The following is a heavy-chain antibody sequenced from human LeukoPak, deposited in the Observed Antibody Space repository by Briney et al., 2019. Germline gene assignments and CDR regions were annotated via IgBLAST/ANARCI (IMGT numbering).Heavy chain of an antibody. V-gene: IGHV3-30*03. D-gene: IGHD3-22*01. CDR1: GFTFSSYG. Sequence: GGSLRLSCAASGFTFSSYGMHWVRQAPGKGLEWVAVISYDGNNKYYADSVKGRFTISRDNSKNTLYLQMNSLRAEDTAVYYCASGQYYYDSSGYSHFDYWGQGTLVTVSS. CDR2: ISYDGNNK. J-gene: IGHJ4*02. CDR3: ASGQYYYDSSGYSHFDY.